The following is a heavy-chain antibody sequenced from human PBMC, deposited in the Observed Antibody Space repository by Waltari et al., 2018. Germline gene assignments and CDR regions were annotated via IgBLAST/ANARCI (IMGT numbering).Heavy chain of an antibody. D-gene: IGHD6-13*01. V-gene: IGHV3-48*03. J-gene: IGHJ4*02. CDR2: ISSTGDTI. CDR3: ARGIAADGGGGY. Sequence: EVHLVESGGGLVQPGGSLRLSCAASGFTLRGYEMNWVRQAPGSGRGGISYISSTGDTIYYADSVKGRITSSRDNAKNTLYLQMKRLRADETALYYGARGIAADGGGGYWGQGILVTVSS. CDR1: GFTLRGYE.